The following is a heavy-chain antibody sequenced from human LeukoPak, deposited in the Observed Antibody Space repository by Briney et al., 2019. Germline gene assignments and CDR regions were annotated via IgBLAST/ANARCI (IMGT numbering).Heavy chain of an antibody. CDR3: AKESMWTTVTHELDY. CDR1: GFTFTSYA. V-gene: IGHV3-23*01. CDR2: IDGRGSTT. J-gene: IGHJ4*02. D-gene: IGHD4-17*01. Sequence: GGSLRHSCAVSGFTFTSYAMSWVRQAPGKGLEWVASIDGRGSTTYYADSMRGRFTISRDNSKNTLSLQMNSLRVEDTAVYYCAKESMWTTVTHELDYWGQGTLVTVSS.